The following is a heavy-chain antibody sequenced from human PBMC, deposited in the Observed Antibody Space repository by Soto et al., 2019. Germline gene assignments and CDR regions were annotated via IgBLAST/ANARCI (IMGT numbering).Heavy chain of an antibody. J-gene: IGHJ4*02. Sequence: APVELSCKDSGYTFTSYAMHWVRQAPGQRLEWMGWINAGNGNTKYSQKFQGRVTITRDTSASTAYMELSSLRSEDTAVYYCARGGEPIDYWGQGTLVTSPQ. CDR2: INAGNGNT. CDR1: GYTFTSYA. V-gene: IGHV1-3*01. D-gene: IGHD2-21*01. CDR3: ARGGEPIDY.